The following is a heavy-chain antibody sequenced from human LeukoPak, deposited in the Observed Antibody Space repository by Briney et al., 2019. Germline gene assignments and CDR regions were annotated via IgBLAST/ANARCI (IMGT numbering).Heavy chain of an antibody. Sequence: GGTLRLSCAASGFTFSSYAMHWVRQAPGKGLEWVSGISWNSGSIGYADSVKGRFTISRDNAKNSLYLQMNSLRAEDTALYYCAKVRELRGYSYGYTLDYWGQGTLVTVSS. V-gene: IGHV3-9*01. J-gene: IGHJ4*02. CDR1: GFTFSSYA. CDR3: AKVRELRGYSYGYTLDY. D-gene: IGHD5-18*01. CDR2: ISWNSGSI.